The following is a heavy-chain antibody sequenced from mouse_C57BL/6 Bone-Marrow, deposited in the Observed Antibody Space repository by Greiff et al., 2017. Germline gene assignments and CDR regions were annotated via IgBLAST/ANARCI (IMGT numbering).Heavy chain of an antibody. D-gene: IGHD2-4*01. CDR2: IHPNSGST. J-gene: IGHJ2*01. Sequence: QVQLQQPGAELVKPGASVKLSCKASGYTFTSYWMHWVKQRPGQGLEWIGMIHPNSGSTNYNEKFKSKATLTVDKSSSTAYMQLSSLTSEDSAVYYCARDDYDPYCDDWGTGTTLTVSS. CDR3: ARDDYDPYCDD. CDR1: GYTFTSYW. V-gene: IGHV1-64*01.